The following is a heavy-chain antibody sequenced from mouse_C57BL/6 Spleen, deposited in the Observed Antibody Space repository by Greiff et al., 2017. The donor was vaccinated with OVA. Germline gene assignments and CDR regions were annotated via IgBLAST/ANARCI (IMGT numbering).Heavy chain of an antibody. CDR2: ILPGSGST. D-gene: IGHD4-1*01. Sequence: QVQLQQSGAELMKPGASVKLSCKATGYTFTGYWIEWVKQRPGHGLEWIGEILPGSGSTNYNEKFKGKATFTADPSSNTAYMQLSSLTTEDSAIYYCARGRELDWYFDVWGTGTTVTVSS. V-gene: IGHV1-9*01. CDR1: GYTFTGYW. J-gene: IGHJ1*03. CDR3: ARGRELDWYFDV.